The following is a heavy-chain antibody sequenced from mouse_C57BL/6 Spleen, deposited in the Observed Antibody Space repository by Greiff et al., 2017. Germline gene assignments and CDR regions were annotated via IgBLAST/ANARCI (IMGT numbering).Heavy chain of an antibody. CDR1: GFTFSSYA. CDR2: ISDGGSYT. V-gene: IGHV5-4*01. Sequence: EVQLQESGGGLVKPGGSLKLSCAASGFTFSSYAMSWVRQTPEKRLEWVATISDGGSYTYYPDNVKGRFTISRDNAKNNLYLQMSHLKSEDTAMYYCARDNSNPFAMGYWGQGTSVTVSS. D-gene: IGHD2-5*01. J-gene: IGHJ4*01. CDR3: ARDNSNPFAMGY.